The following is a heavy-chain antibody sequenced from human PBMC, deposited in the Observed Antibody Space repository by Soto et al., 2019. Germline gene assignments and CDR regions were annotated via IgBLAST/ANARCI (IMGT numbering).Heavy chain of an antibody. CDR1: GGSISSYY. D-gene: IGHD3-10*01. J-gene: IGHJ5*02. CDR2: IYYSGST. CDR3: ARVAYGSGSYRWFDP. V-gene: IGHV4-59*01. Sequence: SETLSLTCTVSGGSISSYYWSWIRQPPGKELQYIGYIYYSGSTNYNPSLKSRVTISVDTSKNQFSLKLSSVTAADTAVYYCARVAYGSGSYRWFDPWGQGTLVTV.